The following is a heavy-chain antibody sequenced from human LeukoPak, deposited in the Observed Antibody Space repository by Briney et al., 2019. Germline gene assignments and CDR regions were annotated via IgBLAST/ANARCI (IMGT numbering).Heavy chain of an antibody. V-gene: IGHV3-30*04. D-gene: IGHD6-25*01. CDR3: ARVSSGWDYSFDY. CDR1: GFPFSGHA. CDR2: ILYDGNTQ. J-gene: IGHJ4*02. Sequence: QPGGSLRLSCAASGFPFSGHAMHWVRQAPGKGLEWVAVILYDGNTQHYADSVKGRFTVSRDNSKNTVYLQMTGLTPDDTAVYYCARVSSGWDYSFDYWGQGTLVSVSS.